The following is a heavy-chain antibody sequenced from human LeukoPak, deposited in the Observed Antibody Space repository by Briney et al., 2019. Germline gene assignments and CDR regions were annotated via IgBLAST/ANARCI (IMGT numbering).Heavy chain of an antibody. CDR2: VKNDGSST. CDR3: ARGNDYWSGYIDY. D-gene: IGHD3-3*01. V-gene: IGHV3-74*01. CDR1: GFAFSSHW. Sequence: GGSLRLSCAASGFAFSSHWMHWVRQAPGKGLVWVSHVKNDGSSTNYADSVRGRFTISRDNAKNTLYLQMNSLRAEDTAVYYCARGNDYWSGYIDYWGQGTLVTASS. J-gene: IGHJ4*02.